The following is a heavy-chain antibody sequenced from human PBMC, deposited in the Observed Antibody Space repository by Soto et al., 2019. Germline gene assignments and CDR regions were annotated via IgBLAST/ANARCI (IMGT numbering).Heavy chain of an antibody. D-gene: IGHD3-3*01. J-gene: IGHJ3*02. CDR2: INPANGAA. Sequence: QLHLVQSGAVVKKPGASVTVSCSASGYPVTAYYMHWVRQAHGRGLEWMGGINPANGAAKYTQTVQGRGPWTRDTCPRTVFMELSVRTSGVTPVFYGARGGGVGVAGSAAFDMWGQGTLVTVSS. CDR1: GYPVTAYY. CDR3: ARGGGVGVAGSAAFDM. V-gene: IGHV1-2*02.